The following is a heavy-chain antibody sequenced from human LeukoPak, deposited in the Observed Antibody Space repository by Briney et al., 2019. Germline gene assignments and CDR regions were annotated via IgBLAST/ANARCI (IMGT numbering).Heavy chain of an antibody. Sequence: RTGGSLRLSCSASRFTFSSYWMPWVRQTPGKGLVWVSHINSDERSTTYADAVKRRFTLSTDNARNTLYLQMNSLRAEDTAVYYCARDRPRYCSGGSCYNTNTFDYWGQGTLVTVSS. CDR1: RFTFSSYW. V-gene: IGHV3-74*01. D-gene: IGHD2-15*01. CDR3: ARDRPRYCSGGSCYNTNTFDY. CDR2: INSDERST. J-gene: IGHJ4*02.